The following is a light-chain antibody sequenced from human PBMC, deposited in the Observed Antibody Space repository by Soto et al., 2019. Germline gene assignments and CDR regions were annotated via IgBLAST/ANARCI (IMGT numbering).Light chain of an antibody. J-gene: IGKJ4*01. CDR1: QSVYSN. Sequence: ETVMTQSPATLSVSPGERATLSCRASQSVYSNLAWYQQKPGQAPGLLIYHASTRATGIPARFSGGGSGTEFTLTISSLQSEDFAVYYCQQYTKWPLTFGGGTKVEIK. CDR3: QQYTKWPLT. CDR2: HAS. V-gene: IGKV3-15*01.